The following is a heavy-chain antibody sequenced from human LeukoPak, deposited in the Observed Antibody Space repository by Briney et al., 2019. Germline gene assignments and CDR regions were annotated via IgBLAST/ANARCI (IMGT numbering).Heavy chain of an antibody. D-gene: IGHD7-27*01. CDR2: IYYSGST. CDR1: GGSISSSSYY. CDR3: ARLVWGSLGAFDI. V-gene: IGHV4-39*07. J-gene: IGHJ3*02. Sequence: SETLSLTCTVSGGSISSSSYYWGWIRQPPGKGLEWIGSIYYSGSTYYNPSLKSRVTISVDTSKNQFSLKLSSVTAADTAVYYCARLVWGSLGAFDIWGQGTMVTVSS.